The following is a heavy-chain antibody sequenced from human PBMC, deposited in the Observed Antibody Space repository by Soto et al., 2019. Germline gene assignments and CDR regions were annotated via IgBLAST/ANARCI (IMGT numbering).Heavy chain of an antibody. D-gene: IGHD1-1*01. J-gene: IGHJ4*02. CDR2: INHSGST. V-gene: IGHV4-34*01. Sequence: SETLSLTCAVYGGSFSGYYWSWIRQPPGKGLEWIGEINHSGSTNYNPSLKSRVTISVDTSKNQFSLKLSSVTAADTAVYYCARGRSSTTGTTVFDYWGQGTLVTVSS. CDR3: ARGRSSTTGTTVFDY. CDR1: GGSFSGYY.